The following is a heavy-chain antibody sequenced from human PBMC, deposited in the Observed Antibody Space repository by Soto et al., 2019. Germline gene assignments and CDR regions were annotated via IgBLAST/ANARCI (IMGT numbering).Heavy chain of an antibody. CDR3: ARQPFIAVAEDFDY. CDR1: GYSFTSYW. J-gene: IGHJ4*02. Sequence: GESLKISCKGSGYSFTSYWISWVRQMPGKGLEWMGRIDPSDSYTNYSPSFQGHVTISADKSISTAYLQWGSLKASDTAMYYCARQPFIAVAEDFDYWGQGTLVTVSS. CDR2: IDPSDSYT. V-gene: IGHV5-10-1*01. D-gene: IGHD6-19*01.